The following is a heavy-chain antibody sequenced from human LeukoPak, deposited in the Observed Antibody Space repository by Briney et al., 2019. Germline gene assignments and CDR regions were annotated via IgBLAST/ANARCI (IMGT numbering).Heavy chain of an antibody. CDR3: AGGQMFTSGGFDD. D-gene: IGHD2-15*01. CDR1: AFSVSNKY. Sequence: GGSLRLSCPPSAFSVSNKYMSWVRRAPRKWLEWVSVIYTSGDTFYADSVRGRFNISRDNYKKTVNLQMNSMRAEDTALYYCAGGQMFTSGGFDDWGQGTLVTVSS. V-gene: IGHV3-53*01. J-gene: IGHJ4*02. CDR2: IYTSGDT.